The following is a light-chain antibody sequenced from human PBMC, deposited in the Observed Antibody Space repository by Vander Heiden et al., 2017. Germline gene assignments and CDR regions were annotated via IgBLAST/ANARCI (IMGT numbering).Light chain of an antibody. CDR3: SSYTTSSVC. CDR2: DVT. V-gene: IGLV2-18*02. CDR1: SSDVGTYGR. Sequence: QSALTQPPSVSGSPGQSVTIPCTGTSSDVGTYGRVSWYQQPPGTAPKRMIYDVTNRPSGVPDRFSGSKSGNKASLTISGLQAEDEAEYYCSSYTTSSVCFGGGTKLTVL. J-gene: IGLJ2*01.